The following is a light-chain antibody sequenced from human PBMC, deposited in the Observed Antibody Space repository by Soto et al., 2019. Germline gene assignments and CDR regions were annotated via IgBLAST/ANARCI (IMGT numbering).Light chain of an antibody. CDR3: QSYDNSLSGFWV. CDR2: GNS. CDR1: SSNIGAGYD. J-gene: IGLJ3*02. V-gene: IGLV1-40*01. Sequence: QSVLTQPPSVSGAPGQRVTISCTGSSSNIGAGYDVHWYQQLPGTAPKLLIYGNSNRPSGVPDRFSGSKSGTSASLAITGLQAEYEADYYCQSYDNSLSGFWVFGGGTKLTVL.